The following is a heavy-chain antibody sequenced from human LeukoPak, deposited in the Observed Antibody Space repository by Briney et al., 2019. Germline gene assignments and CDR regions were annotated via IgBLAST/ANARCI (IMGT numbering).Heavy chain of an antibody. CDR1: GFTFSSYA. D-gene: IGHD6-19*01. V-gene: IGHV3-23*01. CDR3: ARDRPSDRIAVAVSFDY. CDR2: ISGSGGST. Sequence: GGSLRLSCAASGFTFSSYAMSWVRQAPGKGLEWVSAISGSGGSTYYADSVKGRFTISRDNAKNSLYLQMNSLRAEDTAVYYCARDRPSDRIAVAVSFDYWGQGTLVTVSS. J-gene: IGHJ4*02.